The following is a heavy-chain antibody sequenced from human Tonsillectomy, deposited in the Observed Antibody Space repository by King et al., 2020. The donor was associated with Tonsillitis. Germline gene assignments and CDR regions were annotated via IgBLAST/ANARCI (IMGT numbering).Heavy chain of an antibody. CDR2: ISWNSGSI. CDR1: GFTFDDYA. Sequence: VQLVESGGGLVQPGRSLRLSCAASGFTFDDYAMHWVRQAPGKGLEWVSGISWNSGSIGYADSVKGRFTISRDNAKNSLYLQMNSLRAEDTALYYCVKGWDYYYGMDVWGQGPTVTVSS. CDR3: VKGWDYYYGMDV. D-gene: IGHD3-16*01. J-gene: IGHJ6*02. V-gene: IGHV3-9*01.